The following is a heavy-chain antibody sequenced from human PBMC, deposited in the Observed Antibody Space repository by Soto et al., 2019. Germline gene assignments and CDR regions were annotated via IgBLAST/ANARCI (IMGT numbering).Heavy chain of an antibody. CDR1: GGTFSSYT. CDR3: ARGSGGDILTGRIREGYYYYYYMDV. CDR2: IIPIRGIA. Sequence: QVQLVKSGAEVKKPGSSVKVSCKASGGTFSSYTISWVRQAPGQGLEWMGRIIPIRGIANYAQKFQGRVTITAYKSTSTAYMELSSLRSEDTAVYYCARGSGGDILTGRIREGYYYYYYMDVWGKGTKVTVSS. D-gene: IGHD3-9*01. V-gene: IGHV1-69*02. J-gene: IGHJ6*03.